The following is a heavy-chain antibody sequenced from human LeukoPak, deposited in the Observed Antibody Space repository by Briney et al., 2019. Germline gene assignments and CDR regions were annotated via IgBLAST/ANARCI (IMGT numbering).Heavy chain of an antibody. V-gene: IGHV3-43*01. J-gene: IGHJ4*02. CDR3: AKNLPKLRLLGSPGY. CDR2: ISWDGGST. CDR1: GFTFTTYS. D-gene: IGHD1-7*01. Sequence: GGSLRLSCAASGFTFTTYSMNWVRQAPGKGLEWVSLISWDGGSTHYADSVKGRFTISRDNSKNSLYLQMNSLRTEDTALYYCAKNLPKLRLLGSPGYWGQGTLVTVSS.